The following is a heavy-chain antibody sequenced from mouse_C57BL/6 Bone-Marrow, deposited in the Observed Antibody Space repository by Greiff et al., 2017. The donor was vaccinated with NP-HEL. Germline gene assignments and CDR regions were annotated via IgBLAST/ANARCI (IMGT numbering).Heavy chain of an antibody. CDR2: ISSGGSYT. D-gene: IGHD1-1*01. CDR1: GFTFSSYG. CDR3: ARHHYGSRDY. Sequence: DVMLVESGGDLVKPGGSLKLSCAASGFTFSSYGMSWVRQTPDKRLEWVATISSGGSYTYYPDSVKGRFTISRDNAKNTLYLQMSSLKSEDTAMYYCARHHYGSRDYWGQGTTLTVSS. J-gene: IGHJ2*01. V-gene: IGHV5-6*02.